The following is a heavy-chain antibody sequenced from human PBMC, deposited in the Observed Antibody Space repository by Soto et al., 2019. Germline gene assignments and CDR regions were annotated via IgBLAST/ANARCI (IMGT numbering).Heavy chain of an antibody. D-gene: IGHD3-10*01. CDR1: GYIFNSHW. CDR2: IYPGDSDT. V-gene: IGHV5-51*01. J-gene: IGHJ5*02. Sequence: PGESLKISCKASGYIFNSHWIGWVRQMPGQGLEWMGIIYPGDSDTRYNPSFQGRVTISADKSSSTAYLQWSTLEASDTAIYYCAKFEAPPPPGFRGPNNWLDPWGEGTRVTVSS. CDR3: AKFEAPPPPGFRGPNNWLDP.